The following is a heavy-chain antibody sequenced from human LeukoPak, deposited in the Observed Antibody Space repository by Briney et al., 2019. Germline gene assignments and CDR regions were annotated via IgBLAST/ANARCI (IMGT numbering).Heavy chain of an antibody. V-gene: IGHV3-9*01. CDR2: ISWNSGSI. D-gene: IGHD3-10*01. Sequence: GGSLRLSCAASGFPFDDYAMHWVRQAPGKGLEWVSGISWNSGSIGYADSVKGRFTISRDNAKNSLYLQMNNLRAEDTALYYCAKAGGSGSYRDQGDYWGQGTLVTVSS. CDR1: GFPFDDYA. CDR3: AKAGGSGSYRDQGDY. J-gene: IGHJ4*02.